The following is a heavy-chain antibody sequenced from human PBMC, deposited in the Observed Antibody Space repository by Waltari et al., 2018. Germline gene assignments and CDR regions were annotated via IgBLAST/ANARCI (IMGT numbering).Heavy chain of an antibody. CDR1: GFTFSSYW. D-gene: IGHD3-22*01. CDR2: MNRDGSRK. Sequence: ELQLVESGGGLFQPGGSLRLSCAASGFTFSSYWMHWVRQAPGKGRVWVSRMNRDGSRKSYADSVKGRFTISRDNAKNTMYLQMNSLRAEDTAVYYCARARHYYDSSGYYMDVWGKGTTVTVSS. CDR3: ARARHYYDSSGYYMDV. V-gene: IGHV3-74*01. J-gene: IGHJ6*04.